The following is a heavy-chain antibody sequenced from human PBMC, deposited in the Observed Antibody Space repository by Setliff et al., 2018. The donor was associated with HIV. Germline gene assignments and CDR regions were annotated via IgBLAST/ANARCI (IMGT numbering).Heavy chain of an antibody. J-gene: IGHJ4*02. CDR1: GFSLPFNGVG. CDR2: IYWDDDK. D-gene: IGHD1-26*01. CDR3: AQTTKPSQFDY. V-gene: IGHV2-5*02. Sequence: SGPTLVNPSQTLTLTCTFTGFSLPFNGVGVGWIRQPPGKALEWLALIYWDDDKRYSPSLKSRLTIIKDTYKNQVVLTMTNMNSVDTATYYCAQTTKPSQFDYWGQGTLVTVSS.